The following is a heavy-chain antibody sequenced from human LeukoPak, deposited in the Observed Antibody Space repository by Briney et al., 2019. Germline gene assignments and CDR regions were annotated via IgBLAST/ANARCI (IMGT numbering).Heavy chain of an antibody. CDR3: AIHNWANPVDY. CDR2: INHSGST. Sequence: SETLSLTCAVYGGSFSGYYWSWIRQPPGKGLEWIGEINHSGSTNYNPSLKSRVTISVDTSKNQFSLKLSSVTAADTAVYYCAIHNWANPVDYWGQGTLVTVSS. J-gene: IGHJ4*02. D-gene: IGHD1-1*01. V-gene: IGHV4-34*01. CDR1: GGSFSGYY.